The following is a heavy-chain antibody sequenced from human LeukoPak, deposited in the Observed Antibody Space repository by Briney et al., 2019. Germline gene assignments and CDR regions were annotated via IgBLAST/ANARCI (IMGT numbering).Heavy chain of an antibody. CDR2: INPNSGGT. Sequence: ASVKVSCKASGYTFTGYYMLWVRQAPGQGLEWMGWINPNSGGTNYAQKFQGRVTMTRDTSISTAYMELSRLRSDDTAVYYCARAEDIVVVPAAILYYYYMDVWGKGTTVTVSS. J-gene: IGHJ6*03. CDR1: GYTFTGYY. V-gene: IGHV1-2*02. D-gene: IGHD2-2*02. CDR3: ARAEDIVVVPAAILYYYYMDV.